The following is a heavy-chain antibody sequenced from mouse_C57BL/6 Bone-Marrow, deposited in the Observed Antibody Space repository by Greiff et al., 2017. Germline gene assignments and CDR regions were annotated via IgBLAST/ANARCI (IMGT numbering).Heavy chain of an antibody. D-gene: IGHD1-1*01. J-gene: IGHJ3*01. V-gene: IGHV5-6*01. Sequence: EVKLVESGGDLVKPGGSLKLYCAASGFTFSSYGMPWVRQTPDKRLEWVATISSGGSYTYYPDSVKGRFTISRDNAKNTLYLQMSSLKSEDTAMYYCARQRLRAWFAYWGRGTLVTVSA. CDR3: ARQRLRAWFAY. CDR1: GFTFSSYG. CDR2: ISSGGSYT.